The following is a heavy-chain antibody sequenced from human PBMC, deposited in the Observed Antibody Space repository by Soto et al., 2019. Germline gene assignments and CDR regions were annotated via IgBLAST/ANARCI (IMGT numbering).Heavy chain of an antibody. CDR2: IYYSGST. Sequence: SETLSLTCTVSGGSISSYYWSWIRQHPGKGLEWIGYIYYSGSTYYNPSLKSRVTISVDTSKNQFSLKLSSVTAADTAVYYCARALGGSYYFDYWGQGTLVTVSS. V-gene: IGHV4-59*01. J-gene: IGHJ4*02. CDR1: GGSISSYY. D-gene: IGHD1-26*01. CDR3: ARALGGSYYFDY.